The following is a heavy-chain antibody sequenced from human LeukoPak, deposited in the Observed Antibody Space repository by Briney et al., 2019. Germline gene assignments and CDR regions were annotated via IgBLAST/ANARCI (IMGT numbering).Heavy chain of an antibody. CDR1: GYTFTAYY. D-gene: IGHD3-16*02. J-gene: IGHJ4*02. CDR3: ARMGRTGGVFASY. V-gene: IGHV1-2*02. CDR2: INPNSGGT. Sequence: ASVKVSCKASGYTFTAYYVHWVRQALGQGLEWMGWINPNSGGTNYAQKFQGRVTMTRDTSISTAYMELSRLRSDDTAVYYCARMGRTGGVFASYWGQGTLVTVSS.